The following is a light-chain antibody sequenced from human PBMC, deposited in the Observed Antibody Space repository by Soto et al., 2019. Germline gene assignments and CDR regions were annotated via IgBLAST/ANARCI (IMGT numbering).Light chain of an antibody. CDR1: QSISSW. Sequence: DIQMTQSPSTLSASVGDRVTITCRASQSISSWLAWYQQKPGKAPKLLIYDASSLESGAPSRLSGRGSGTEFAITISSLQPDDVATDYCQQYNSYSWTFGQGTKVEIK. CDR3: QQYNSYSWT. V-gene: IGKV1-5*01. J-gene: IGKJ1*01. CDR2: DAS.